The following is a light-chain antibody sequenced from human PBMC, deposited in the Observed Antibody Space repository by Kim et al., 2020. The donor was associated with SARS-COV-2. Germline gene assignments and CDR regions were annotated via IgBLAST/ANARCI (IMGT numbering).Light chain of an antibody. V-gene: IGLV2-14*03. CDR1: CTDVGGYNY. J-gene: IGLJ1*01. CDR2: DVS. Sequence: RTITITSTGTCTDVGGYNYVSWYQQHPANAPTLTIYDVSNRPSRFSNRFSRSKSGTTASLTISGLPAEDESDYCCSSYTSSNTYVFGPGTKVTVL. CDR3: SSYTSSNTYV.